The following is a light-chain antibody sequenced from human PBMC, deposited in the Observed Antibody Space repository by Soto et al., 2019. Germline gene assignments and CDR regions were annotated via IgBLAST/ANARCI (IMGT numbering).Light chain of an antibody. CDR2: GAS. CDR1: QGVGRN. Sequence: EIVMTQSPATLSVSPGERATLSCRASQGVGRNLAWYQQKPGQAPRLLIYGASTRATGIPARFSGSGSGTEFTLTISSLQSEDFAIYSCQQYNHWPPLTFGGGTKVEIK. CDR3: QQYNHWPPLT. V-gene: IGKV3-15*01. J-gene: IGKJ4*01.